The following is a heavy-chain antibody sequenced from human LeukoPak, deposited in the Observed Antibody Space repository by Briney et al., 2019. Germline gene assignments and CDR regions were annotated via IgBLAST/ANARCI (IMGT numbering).Heavy chain of an antibody. J-gene: IGHJ4*02. CDR1: GFTFNNYG. CDR2: ISYDGSEK. V-gene: IGHV3-30*03. CDR3: AREGNSGYYPY. D-gene: IGHD3-22*01. Sequence: GGSLRLSCAASGFTFNNYGMHWVRQAPGKGLEWVAVISYDGSEKHYADPVKGRFTISRDNSKNTLYLQMSSLRAEDTAMYYCAREGNSGYYPYWGQGILVTVSS.